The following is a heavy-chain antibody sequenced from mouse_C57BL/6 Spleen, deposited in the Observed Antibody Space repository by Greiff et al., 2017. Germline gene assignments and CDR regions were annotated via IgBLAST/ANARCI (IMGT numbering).Heavy chain of an antibody. V-gene: IGHV5-17*01. CDR1: GFTFSDYG. CDR2: ISSGSSTI. Sequence: EVMLVESGGGLVKPGGSLKLSCAASGFTFSDYGMHWVRQAPEKGLEWVAYISSGSSTIYYADTVKGRFTISRDNAKNTLFLQMTSLRSEDTAMYYCARAPNWGFDYWGQGTTLTVSS. D-gene: IGHD4-1*02. CDR3: ARAPNWGFDY. J-gene: IGHJ2*01.